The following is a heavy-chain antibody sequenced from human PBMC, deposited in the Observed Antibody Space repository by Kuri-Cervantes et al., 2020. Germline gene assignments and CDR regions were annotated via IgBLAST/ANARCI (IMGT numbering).Heavy chain of an antibody. CDR3: TTDYDYVWGSYRYTDRAFDI. J-gene: IGHJ3*02. Sequence: GGSLRLSCAASGFTFSSYSMNWVRQAPGKGLEWVGRIKSKTDGGTTDYAAPVKGRFTISRDDSKNTLYLQMNSLKTEDTAVYYCTTDYDYVWGSYRYTDRAFDIWGQGTMVTVSS. CDR2: IKSKTDGGTT. CDR1: GFTFSSYS. D-gene: IGHD3-16*02. V-gene: IGHV3-15*01.